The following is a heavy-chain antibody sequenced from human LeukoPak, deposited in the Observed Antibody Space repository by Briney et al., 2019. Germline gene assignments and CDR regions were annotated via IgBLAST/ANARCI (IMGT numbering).Heavy chain of an antibody. D-gene: IGHD2-15*01. CDR3: ARGLCSGGNCYPYFDS. J-gene: IGHJ4*02. V-gene: IGHV1-18*01. Sequence: GASVKVSCKASGYTFTSYGISWVRQAPGQGLEWMGWISAYNGNTNYAQKLQGRVTMTTDTSTSTAYMELSSLRSEDTAVYHCARGLCSGGNCYPYFDSWGQGTLVTVSS. CDR1: GYTFTSYG. CDR2: ISAYNGNT.